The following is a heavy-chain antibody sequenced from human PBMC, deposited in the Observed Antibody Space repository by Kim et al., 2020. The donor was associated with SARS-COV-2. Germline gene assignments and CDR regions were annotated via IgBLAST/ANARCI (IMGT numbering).Heavy chain of an antibody. D-gene: IGHD3-16*01. CDR2: ISARGGAR. CDR1: GFTFNKFG. CDR3: VKASILEPSLYGIDV. V-gene: IGHV3-23*01. J-gene: IGHJ6*02. Sequence: GGSLRLSCSAFGFTFNKFGMSWVRQAPGKGLEWVSSISARGGARYYADSVKGRCSISRDNSMNTVSLQINSLRAEDTAKYYCVKASILEPSLYGIDVWG.